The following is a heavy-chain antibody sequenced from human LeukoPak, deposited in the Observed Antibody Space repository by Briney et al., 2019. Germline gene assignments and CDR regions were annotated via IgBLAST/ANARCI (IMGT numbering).Heavy chain of an antibody. CDR2: IYSGGST. J-gene: IGHJ4*02. D-gene: IGHD4-23*01. Sequence: GGSLRLSCAASGFTVSSNYMSWVRQAPGKGLEWVSVIYSGGSTYYADSVKGRFTISRDNSKNTLYLQMNSLRAEDTAVYYCATLVVTQRKPYFDYWGQGTLVTVS. CDR3: ATLVVTQRKPYFDY. V-gene: IGHV3-53*01. CDR1: GFTVSSNY.